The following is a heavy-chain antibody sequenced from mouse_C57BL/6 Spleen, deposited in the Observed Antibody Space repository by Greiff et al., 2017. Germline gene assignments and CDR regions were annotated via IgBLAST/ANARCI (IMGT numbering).Heavy chain of an antibody. V-gene: IGHV3-6*01. J-gene: IGHJ1*03. Sequence: EVQLQESGPGLVKPSQSLSLTCSVTGYSITSGYYWNWIRQFPGNKLEWMGYISYDGSNNYNPSLKNRISITRDTSKNPFFLKLNSVTTEDTATYYGAREGGLFITKVEGYFDVWGTGTTVTVSS. CDR3: AREGGLFITKVEGYFDV. CDR1: GYSITSGYY. D-gene: IGHD1-1*01. CDR2: ISYDGSN.